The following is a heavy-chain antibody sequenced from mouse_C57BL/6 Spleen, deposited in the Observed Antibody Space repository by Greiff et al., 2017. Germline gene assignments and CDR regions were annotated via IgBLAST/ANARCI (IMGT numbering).Heavy chain of an antibody. CDR2: IDPSDSYT. CDR3: ARLYYCSSYWYFDV. J-gene: IGHJ1*03. Sequence: QVQLQQPGAELVKPGASVKLSCKASGYTFTSYWMQWVKQRPGQGLEWIGEIDPSDSYTNYNQKFKGKATLTVDTSSITAYMQLSSLTSEDSAVYYCARLYYCSSYWYFDVWGTGTTVTVAS. V-gene: IGHV1-50*01. CDR1: GYTFTSYW. D-gene: IGHD1-1*01.